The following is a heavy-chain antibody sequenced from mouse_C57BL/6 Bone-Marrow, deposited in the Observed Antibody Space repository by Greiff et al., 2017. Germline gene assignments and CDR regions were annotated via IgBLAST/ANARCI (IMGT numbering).Heavy chain of an antibody. CDR1: GYTFTDYY. J-gene: IGHJ1*03. CDR3: ADNWDGWYFDV. D-gene: IGHD4-1*01. V-gene: IGHV1-75*01. CDR2: IFPGSGST. Sequence: QVQLKESGPELVKPGASVKISCKASGYTFTDYYINWVKQRPGQGLEWIGWIFPGSGSTYYNEKFKGKATLTVDKSSSTAYMLLSSLTSEDSAVYVCADNWDGWYFDVWGTGTTVTVSS.